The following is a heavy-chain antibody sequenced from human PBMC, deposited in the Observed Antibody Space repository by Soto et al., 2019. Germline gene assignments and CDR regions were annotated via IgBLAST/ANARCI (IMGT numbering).Heavy chain of an antibody. Sequence: TSETLSLTCTVSGDSISTFYWGWMRQSPGKELEWIGYVYYTGSANYNPSLKSRVTISVDRSKNQFSLKLTSANAADTAVYYCARGRTVRNYADDSSDYFYFFDYWGQGTQVTVSS. V-gene: IGHV4-59*01. CDR2: VYYTGSA. D-gene: IGHD3-22*01. J-gene: IGHJ4*02. CDR3: ARGRTVRNYADDSSDYFYFFDY. CDR1: GDSISTFY.